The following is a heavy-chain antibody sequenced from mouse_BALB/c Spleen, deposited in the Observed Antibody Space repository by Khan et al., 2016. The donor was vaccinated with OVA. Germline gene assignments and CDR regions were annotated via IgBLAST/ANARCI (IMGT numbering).Heavy chain of an antibody. CDR3: ARMYGGDVDY. V-gene: IGHV3-2*02. CDR1: GYSITSDYA. CDR2: ISYSGNT. Sequence: EVQLVESGPGLVKPSQSLSLTCTVTGYSITSDYAWNWIRQFPGNRLEWMGFISYSGNTNYNPSLKSRISVTRDTSKNQFFLQLNSVTTEDTATYYCARMYGGDVDYWGQGTTLTGSS. D-gene: IGHD2-10*02. J-gene: IGHJ2*01.